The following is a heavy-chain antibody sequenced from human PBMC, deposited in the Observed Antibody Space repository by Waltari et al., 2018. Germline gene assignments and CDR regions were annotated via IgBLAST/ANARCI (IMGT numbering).Heavy chain of an antibody. V-gene: IGHV4-34*01. CDR2: INHSGST. Sequence: QVQLQQWGAGLLKPSETLSLTCAVYGGSFSGYYWSWIRQPPGKGLEWIGEINHSGSTNSNPSLKSRITITVDTTKNQFSLKLSSVTAADTAVYYCARAGSSSWYEDFDYWGQGTLVTVSS. J-gene: IGHJ4*02. D-gene: IGHD6-13*01. CDR3: ARAGSSSWYEDFDY. CDR1: GGSFSGYY.